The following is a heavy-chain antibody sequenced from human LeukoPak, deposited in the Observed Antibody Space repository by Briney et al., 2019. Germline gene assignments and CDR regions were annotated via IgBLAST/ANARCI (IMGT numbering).Heavy chain of an antibody. CDR3: ARAGYSSSWSFDY. J-gene: IGHJ4*02. Sequence: GGSLRLSCAASGFTFDDYAMHWVRQAPGKGLEWVSVIYSGGSTYYADSVKGRFTISRDNSKNTLYLQMNSLRAEDTAVYYCARAGYSSSWSFDYWGQGTLVTVSS. CDR1: GFTFDDYA. CDR2: IYSGGST. V-gene: IGHV3-53*05. D-gene: IGHD6-13*01.